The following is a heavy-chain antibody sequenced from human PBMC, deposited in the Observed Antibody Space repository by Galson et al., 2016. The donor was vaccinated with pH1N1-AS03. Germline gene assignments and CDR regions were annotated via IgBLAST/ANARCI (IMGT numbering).Heavy chain of an antibody. CDR1: GFTFDAHA. D-gene: IGHD3-10*01. CDR3: AKALHCNSGSCSHMALDS. CDR2: ISWDXXYK. Sequence: SLRLSCAASGFTFDAHALHWVRQAPGRGPEWVSGISWDXXYKDYAASVKGRFTMSRDNAANFLYLRMDNLRPDATALNYCAKALHCNSGSCSHMALDSWGRGTLVTVSS. V-gene: IGHV3-9*01. J-gene: IGHJ5*01.